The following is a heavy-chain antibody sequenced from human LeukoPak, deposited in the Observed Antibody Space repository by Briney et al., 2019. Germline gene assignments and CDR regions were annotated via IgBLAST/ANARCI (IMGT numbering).Heavy chain of an antibody. CDR2: ISYDGSNK. D-gene: IGHD3-9*01. CDR3: AKAAILTRTYYFDY. V-gene: IGHV3-30*18. J-gene: IGHJ4*02. Sequence: GGSLRLSGAASGFTFSSYAMSWVRQAPGKGLEWVAVISYDGSNKYYADSVKGRFTISRDNSKNTLYLQMNSLRAEDTAVYYCAKAAILTRTYYFDYWGQGTLVTVSS. CDR1: GFTFSSYA.